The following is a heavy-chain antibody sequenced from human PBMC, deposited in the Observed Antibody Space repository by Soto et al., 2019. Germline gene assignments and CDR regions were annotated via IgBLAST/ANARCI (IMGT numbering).Heavy chain of an antibody. D-gene: IGHD2-15*01. CDR1: GGSISSYY. J-gene: IGHJ5*02. CDR2: IYYSGST. Sequence: LSLPCTVSGGSISSYYWSWIRQPPGKGLEWIGYIYYSGSTNYNPSLKSRVTISVDTSKNQFSLKLSSVTAADTAVYYCARAPQYSVWFDPWGQGTLVTVSS. V-gene: IGHV4-59*01. CDR3: ARAPQYSVWFDP.